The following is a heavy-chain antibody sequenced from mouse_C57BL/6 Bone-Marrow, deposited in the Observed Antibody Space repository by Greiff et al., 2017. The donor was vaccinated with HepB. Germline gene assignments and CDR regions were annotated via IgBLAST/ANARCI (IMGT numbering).Heavy chain of an antibody. J-gene: IGHJ1*03. V-gene: IGHV1-9*01. CDR2: ILPGSGST. CDR1: GYTFTGYW. CDR3: ARTERTTVVATLDFDV. D-gene: IGHD1-1*01. Sequence: VKLVESGAELMKPGASVKLSCKATGYTFTGYWIEWVKQRPGHGLEWIGEILPGSGSTNYNEKFKGKATFTADTSSNTAYMQLSSLTTEDSAIYYCARTERTTVVATLDFDVWGTGTTVTVSS.